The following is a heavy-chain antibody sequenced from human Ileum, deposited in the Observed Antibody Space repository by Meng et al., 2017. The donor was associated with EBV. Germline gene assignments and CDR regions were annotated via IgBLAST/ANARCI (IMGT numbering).Heavy chain of an antibody. CDR1: GYSISSTNW. V-gene: IGHV4-28*01. CDR2: IYYSGST. D-gene: IGHD3-22*01. CDR3: ARNVPGTSAYYD. J-gene: IGHJ1*01. Sequence: QVQAQESGPGLVKPSDPLSPTCAVSGYSISSTNWWGWIRQPPGKGLEWIGYIYYSGSTSYNPSLKSRVTMSVDTSKNQFSLNLNSVTAVDTAVYYCARNVPGTSAYYDWGQGTLVTVSS.